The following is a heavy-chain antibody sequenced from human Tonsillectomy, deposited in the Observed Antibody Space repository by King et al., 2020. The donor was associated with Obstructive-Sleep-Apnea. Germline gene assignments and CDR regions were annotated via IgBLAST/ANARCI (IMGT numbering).Heavy chain of an antibody. Sequence: VQLVESGGGLVQPGGSLRLSCAGSGFTFRSYAMSWVRQAPGKGLECVSGISGSGGSTYYSDSVKGRFTISRDNSKNTLYLQMNSLRAEDTAVYYCAKDSMDYDTLTGPVDYWGQGTLVTVSS. J-gene: IGHJ4*02. CDR3: AKDSMDYDTLTGPVDY. CDR2: ISGSGGST. D-gene: IGHD3-9*01. CDR1: GFTFRSYA. V-gene: IGHV3-23*04.